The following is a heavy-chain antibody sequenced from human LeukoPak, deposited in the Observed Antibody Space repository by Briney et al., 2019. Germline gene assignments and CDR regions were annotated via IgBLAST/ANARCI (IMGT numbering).Heavy chain of an antibody. J-gene: IGHJ6*03. CDR1: GYTLTSYG. V-gene: IGHV1-18*01. CDR3: ARGPIIDIVVIPAAADYYHMDV. Sequence: AASVKVSCKASGYTLTSYGISWVRQAPGQGLEWMGWISAYNGNTRYAQKLQGRVTMTTDSSTSTAYMELRSPRSDDTAVYYCARGPIIDIVVIPAAADYYHMDVWGKGTTVTVSS. D-gene: IGHD2-2*01. CDR2: ISAYNGNT.